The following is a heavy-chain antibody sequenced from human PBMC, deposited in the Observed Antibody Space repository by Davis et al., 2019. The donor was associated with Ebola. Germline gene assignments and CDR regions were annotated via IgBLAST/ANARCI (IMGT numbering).Heavy chain of an antibody. J-gene: IGHJ6*03. Sequence: GESLKISCAASGFTFSSYGMHWVRQAPGKGLEWVAVISYDGSNKYYADSVKGRFTISRDNSKNTLYLQMNSLRDEDTAVYYCARMGYYYMDVWGKGTTVTVSS. CDR2: ISYDGSNK. CDR1: GFTFSSYG. V-gene: IGHV3-30*03. CDR3: ARMGYYYMDV.